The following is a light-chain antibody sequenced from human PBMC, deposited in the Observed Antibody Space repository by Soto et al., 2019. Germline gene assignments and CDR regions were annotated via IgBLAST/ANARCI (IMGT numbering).Light chain of an antibody. CDR3: QQYGSSLFT. V-gene: IGKV3-20*01. Sequence: EIVLTQSPGTLSLSPGERATLSCRASQSVSSSYLAWYQQKPGQAPRLLIYGASSRATGIPDRFSGSGSGTAFILTISRLEPEDFAVNSCQQYGSSLFTFGPGTKVDIK. CDR2: GAS. J-gene: IGKJ3*01. CDR1: QSVSSSY.